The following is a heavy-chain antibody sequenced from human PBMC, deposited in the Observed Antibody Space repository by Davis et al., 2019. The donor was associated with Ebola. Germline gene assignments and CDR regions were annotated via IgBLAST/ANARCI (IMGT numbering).Heavy chain of an antibody. V-gene: IGHV4-31*03. D-gene: IGHD6-13*01. CDR3: SRGSIAAAGSRGRGAFDI. J-gene: IGHJ3*02. CDR2: IYYSGST. Sequence: PSETLSLTCTVSGGSISSSSYYWGWIRQPPGKGLEWIGYIYYSGSTYYNPSLKSRVTISVDTSKNQFSLKLSSVTAADTAVYYCSRGSIAAAGSRGRGAFDIWGQGTMVTVSS. CDR1: GGSISSSSYY.